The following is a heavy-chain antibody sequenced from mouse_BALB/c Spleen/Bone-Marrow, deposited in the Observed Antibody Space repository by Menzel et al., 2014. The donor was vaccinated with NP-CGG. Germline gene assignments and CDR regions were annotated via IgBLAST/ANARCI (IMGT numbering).Heavy chain of an antibody. Sequence: VMLVESGAELMKPGASVKISCKATGYTFSSYWIEWIKQRPGHGLEWIGETLPGSGSSNYNEKFKGKATFTADASSNTAYMQLSSLTPEDSAVYYCASRGYAMDYWGQGTSVTVSS. CDR1: GYTFSSYW. CDR2: TLPGSGSS. V-gene: IGHV1-9*01. CDR3: ASRGYAMDY. J-gene: IGHJ4*01.